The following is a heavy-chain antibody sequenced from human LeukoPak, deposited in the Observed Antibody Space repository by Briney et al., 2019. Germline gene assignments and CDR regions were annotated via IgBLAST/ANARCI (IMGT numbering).Heavy chain of an antibody. J-gene: IGHJ4*02. D-gene: IGHD2-15*01. V-gene: IGHV3-23*01. Sequence: QPGGSLRLSCAASGLTFRNYAMSWVRQAPGEGLEWVSVICANDGNTYYADAVKGRFTISRDNSKDTLYLQMDSLRAEDTAVYYCAKGSGSSCYSPCDYWGQGILVTVSS. CDR1: GLTFRNYA. CDR2: ICANDGNT. CDR3: AKGSGSSCYSPCDY.